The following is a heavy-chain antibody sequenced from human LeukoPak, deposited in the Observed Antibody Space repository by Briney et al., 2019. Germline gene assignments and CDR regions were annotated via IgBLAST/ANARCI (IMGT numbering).Heavy chain of an antibody. Sequence: ASVKVSCQASGYTFTSYGISWVRQAPGRGLEWMGWISAYNGNTNYAQRVQGRVTMTTDTSTSTGYMGLRSLRSDDTAVYYCARDTRYCSGGSCYSNRCGYWGQGTLVTVSS. CDR3: ARDTRYCSGGSCYSNRCGY. CDR2: ISAYNGNT. D-gene: IGHD2-15*01. J-gene: IGHJ4*02. V-gene: IGHV1-18*01. CDR1: GYTFTSYG.